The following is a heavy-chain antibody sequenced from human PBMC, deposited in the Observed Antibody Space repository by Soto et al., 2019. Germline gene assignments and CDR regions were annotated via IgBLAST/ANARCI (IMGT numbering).Heavy chain of an antibody. J-gene: IGHJ3*02. V-gene: IGHV1-18*04. CDR2: ISGYNGNT. Sequence: ASVKVSCKASGYTFTSYGISWVRQAPGQGLEWMGWISGYNGNTNYAQNLQGRVTMTTDTSTSTAYMELRSLRSDDTAVYYCAGDLYYYDNSGLGRFDIWGQGTMVTVSS. CDR1: GYTFTSYG. CDR3: AGDLYYYDNSGLGRFDI. D-gene: IGHD3-22*01.